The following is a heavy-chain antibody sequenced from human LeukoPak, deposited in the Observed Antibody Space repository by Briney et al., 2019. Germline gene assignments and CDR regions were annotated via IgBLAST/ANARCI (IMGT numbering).Heavy chain of an antibody. Sequence: ASVKVSCKSSGYTFTVNYLHWVRQAPGQGLEWVGWMNPNSGVTGYAQNFQGRVTTTRDTSISTAYMELSSLTSDDTAVYYCTRGAGTSWFDYWGQGSLVTVSS. CDR1: GYTFTVNY. D-gene: IGHD2-2*01. J-gene: IGHJ4*02. V-gene: IGHV1-2*02. CDR2: MNPNSGVT. CDR3: TRGAGTSWFDY.